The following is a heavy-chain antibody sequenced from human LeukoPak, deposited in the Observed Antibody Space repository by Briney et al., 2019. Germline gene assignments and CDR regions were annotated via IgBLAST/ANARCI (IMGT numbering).Heavy chain of an antibody. CDR2: ISYDGSNK. V-gene: IGHV3-30*03. CDR3: ARDRSGYANDAFDF. J-gene: IGHJ3*01. Sequence: GGSLRLSGAASGFTFSSYGMHWVRQAPGKGLEWVAVISYDGSNKYYADSVKGRFTISRDNSKNTMFLQMNSLRAEDTAVYHCARDRSGYANDAFDFWGQGTMVTVSS. D-gene: IGHD3-3*01. CDR1: GFTFSSYG.